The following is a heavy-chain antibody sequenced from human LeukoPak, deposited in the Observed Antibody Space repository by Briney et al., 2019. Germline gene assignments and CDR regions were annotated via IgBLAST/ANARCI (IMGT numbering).Heavy chain of an antibody. CDR3: ARGGGTMVRGVIHPGYYYGMDV. CDR1: GYTFTSYD. V-gene: IGHV1-8*01. D-gene: IGHD3-10*01. CDR2: MNPNSGNT. J-gene: IGHJ6*02. Sequence: ASVKVSCKASGYTFTSYDINWVQQATGQGLEWMGWMNPNSGNTGYAQKFQGRVTMTRNTSISTAYMELSSLRSEDTAVYYCARGGGTMVRGVIHPGYYYGMDVWGQGTTVTVSS.